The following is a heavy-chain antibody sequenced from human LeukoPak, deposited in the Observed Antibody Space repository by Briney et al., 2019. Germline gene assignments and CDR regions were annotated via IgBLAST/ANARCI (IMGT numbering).Heavy chain of an antibody. CDR1: GGSFSGYY. CDR3: ARGQNPYYYDSSGYYYDY. J-gene: IGHJ4*02. Sequence: SETLSLTCAVYGGSFSGYYWSWIRQPPGKGLEWIGEINHSGSTNYNPSLKSRVTISVDTSKNQFSLKLNSVTAADTAVYYCARGQNPYYYDSSGYYYDYWGQGTLVTVSS. D-gene: IGHD3-22*01. CDR2: INHSGST. V-gene: IGHV4-34*01.